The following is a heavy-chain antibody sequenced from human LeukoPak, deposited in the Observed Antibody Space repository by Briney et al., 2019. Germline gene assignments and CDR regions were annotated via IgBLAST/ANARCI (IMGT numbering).Heavy chain of an antibody. CDR1: GGSISSSSYY. D-gene: IGHD3-22*01. CDR3: ARHWGYYDSSGYSFDY. Sequence: SGTLSLTCTVSGGSISSSSYYWCLIRQPPGKVLEWIGSIYYSWSTYYNPSLKSRVTISVDTSKNQFSLKLSSVTAADTAVYYCARHWGYYDSSGYSFDYWGQGTLVTVSS. V-gene: IGHV4-39*01. J-gene: IGHJ4*02. CDR2: IYYSWST.